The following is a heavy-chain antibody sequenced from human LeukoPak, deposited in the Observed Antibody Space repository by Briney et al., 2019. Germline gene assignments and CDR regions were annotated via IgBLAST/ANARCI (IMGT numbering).Heavy chain of an antibody. J-gene: IGHJ1*01. CDR2: INPNSGGT. Sequence: ASVKVSCKASGYTFTGYYMHWVRQAPGQGLEWMGRINPNSGGTNYAQKFQGRVTMSRDTSISTAYMELTRLRSDDTAVYYCAAGGSSSSWEKFFQHGGQGPRVPVSS. CDR1: GYTFTGYY. V-gene: IGHV1-2*06. D-gene: IGHD6-6*01. CDR3: AAGGSSSSWEKFFQH.